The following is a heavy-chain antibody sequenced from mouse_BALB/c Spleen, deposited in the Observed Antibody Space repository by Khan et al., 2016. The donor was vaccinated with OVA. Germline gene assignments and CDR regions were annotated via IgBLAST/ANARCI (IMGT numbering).Heavy chain of an antibody. CDR2: INPKNGVT. V-gene: IGHV1-18*01. J-gene: IGHJ4*01. CDR1: GYTFTEYT. CDR3: ERDGGHY. D-gene: IGHD3-3*01. Sequence: EVQLQQSGPELVKPGASVKISCKTSGYTFTEYTLHWVKQSHGKSLEWIGVINPKNGVTSYNQKFKGKATLTVDKSSSTAYMEFRSLTSEDSAVYCCERDGGHYWGQGTSVTVSS.